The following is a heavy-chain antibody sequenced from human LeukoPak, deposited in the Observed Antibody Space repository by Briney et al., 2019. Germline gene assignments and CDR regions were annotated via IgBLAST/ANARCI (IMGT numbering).Heavy chain of an antibody. Sequence: SETLFLTCTVSGGSISSYYWSWIRQPPGKGLEWIGYIYYSGSTNYNPSLKSRVTISVDTSKNQFSLKLSSVTAADTAVYYCARGTLNWVYFDYWGQGTLVTVSS. D-gene: IGHD7-27*01. V-gene: IGHV4-59*01. CDR3: ARGTLNWVYFDY. CDR2: IYYSGST. J-gene: IGHJ4*02. CDR1: GGSISSYY.